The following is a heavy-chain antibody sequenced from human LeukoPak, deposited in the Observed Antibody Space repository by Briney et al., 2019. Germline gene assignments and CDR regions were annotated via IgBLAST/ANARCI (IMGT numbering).Heavy chain of an antibody. CDR2: INPNSGGT. D-gene: IGHD6-19*01. CDR1: GYTFTGYY. J-gene: IGHJ6*03. Sequence: ASVKVSCKAPGYTFTGYYMHWVRQAPGQGLEWMGWINPNSGGTNYAQKFQGRVTMTRDTSISTAYMELSRLRSDDTAVYYCARGPPAIKGIAVAGRDIYYYYYYMDVWGKGTTVTVSS. CDR3: ARGPPAIKGIAVAGRDIYYYYYYMDV. V-gene: IGHV1-2*02.